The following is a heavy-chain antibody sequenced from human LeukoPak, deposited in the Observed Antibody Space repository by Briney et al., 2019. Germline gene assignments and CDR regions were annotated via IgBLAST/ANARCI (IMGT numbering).Heavy chain of an antibody. CDR3: ASTFYGDSPPY. CDR2: ISGGGGNT. CDR1: GFTFSSYA. D-gene: IGHD4-17*01. Sequence: GGSLRLSCAASGFTFSSYAMSWVRQAPGKGLEWVSAISGGGGNTYYADSVKGRFTISRDNSKNTLYLQMNSLRAEDTAVYYCASTFYGDSPPYWGQGTLVTVSS. V-gene: IGHV3-23*01. J-gene: IGHJ4*02.